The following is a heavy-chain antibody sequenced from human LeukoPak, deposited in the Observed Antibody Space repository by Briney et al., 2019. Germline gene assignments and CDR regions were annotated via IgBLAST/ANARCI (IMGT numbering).Heavy chain of an antibody. CDR1: GFTFNAYA. CDR3: VKDLRHRSTCNCYGWFDP. V-gene: IGHV3-23*01. D-gene: IGHD2/OR15-2a*01. CDR2: ISPSGDHV. J-gene: IGHJ5*02. Sequence: GGSLRLSCAASGFTFNAYAMSWVRQAPGKGLEWVSAISPSGDHVFYTDSVKGRFIISRDNSKNTLSLQMNSLRVEDTATYYCVKDLRHRSTCNCYGWFDPWGQGTLVTVSS.